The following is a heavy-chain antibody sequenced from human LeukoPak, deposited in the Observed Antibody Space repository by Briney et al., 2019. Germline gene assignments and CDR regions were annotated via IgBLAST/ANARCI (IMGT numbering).Heavy chain of an antibody. D-gene: IGHD6-13*01. CDR3: AGPGIAAAGTGYFDY. Sequence: PGRSLRLSCAASGFTFSSYGMHWVRQAPGKGLEWVAVISYDGSNKYYADSVKGRFTISRDNSKNTLYLQMNSLRAEDTAVYYCAGPGIAAAGTGYFDYWGQGTLVTVSS. CDR1: GFTFSSYG. V-gene: IGHV3-30*03. J-gene: IGHJ4*02. CDR2: ISYDGSNK.